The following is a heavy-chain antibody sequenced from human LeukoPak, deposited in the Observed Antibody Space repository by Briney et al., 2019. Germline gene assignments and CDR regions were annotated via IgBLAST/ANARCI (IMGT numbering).Heavy chain of an antibody. D-gene: IGHD3-10*01. Sequence: PSETLSLTCTVSGGSISSYYWSWIRQPPGKGLEWIGYIYYSGSTNYNPSLKSRVTISVDTSKNQFSLKLSSVTAADTAVYYCARGRYGSGSYVLDYYYYMDVWGKGITVTISS. CDR2: IYYSGST. CDR3: ARGRYGSGSYVLDYYYYMDV. V-gene: IGHV4-59*01. J-gene: IGHJ6*03. CDR1: GGSISSYY.